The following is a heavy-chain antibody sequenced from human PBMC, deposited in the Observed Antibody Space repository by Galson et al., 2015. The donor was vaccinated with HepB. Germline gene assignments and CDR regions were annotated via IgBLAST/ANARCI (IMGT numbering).Heavy chain of an antibody. CDR1: GYLFSGYW. Sequence: QSGAEVKKPGESLKISCQGIGYLFSGYWIGWVRQMPGKGLEWMGVIYPGDSDTSYSPSFQGQVTISADQSSSVVHLQWNSLKPSDTAIYFCARRGGESSSHSRLDNWGQGTLVIVSS. D-gene: IGHD2-2*01. CDR3: ARRGGESSSHSRLDN. J-gene: IGHJ4*02. CDR2: IYPGDSDT. V-gene: IGHV5-51*01.